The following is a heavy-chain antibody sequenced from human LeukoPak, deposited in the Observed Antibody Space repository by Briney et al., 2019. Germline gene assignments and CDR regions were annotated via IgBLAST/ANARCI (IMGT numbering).Heavy chain of an antibody. CDR1: GGTFSSYA. J-gene: IGHJ4*02. Sequence: ASVKVSCKASGGTFSSYAISWVRQALGQGLEWMGGIIPIFGTANYAQKFQGRVTITADESTSTAYMELSSLRSEDTAVYYCARGRRLTGYYDFDYWGQGTLVTVSS. CDR2: IIPIFGTA. D-gene: IGHD3-9*01. V-gene: IGHV1-69*13. CDR3: ARGRRLTGYYDFDY.